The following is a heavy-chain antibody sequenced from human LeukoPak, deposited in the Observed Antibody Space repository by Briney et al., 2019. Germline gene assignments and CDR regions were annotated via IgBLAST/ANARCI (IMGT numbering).Heavy chain of an antibody. CDR2: ISSSGSTI. CDR1: GFTYSSYG. CDR3: ASYCSSTSCYHYYGSGSYYS. Sequence: PGGSLRLSCAASGFTYSSYGMNWVRQAPGKGLEWVSYISSSGSTIYYADSVKGRFTISRDNAKNSLYLQMNSLRAEDTAVYYCASYCSSTSCYHYYGSGSYYSWGQGTLVTVSS. V-gene: IGHV3-48*03. D-gene: IGHD3-10*01. J-gene: IGHJ5*02.